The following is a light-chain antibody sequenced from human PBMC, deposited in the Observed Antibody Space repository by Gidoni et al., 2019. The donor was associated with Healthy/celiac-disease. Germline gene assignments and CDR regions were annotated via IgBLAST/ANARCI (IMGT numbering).Light chain of an antibody. J-gene: IGKJ1*01. CDR3: QQRSNWPPWT. CDR2: DAS. V-gene: IGKV3-11*01. Sequence: EIVLTQSPATLSLSPGERATLSCRASKSVSSNLAWYQQKPAQAPRLLIYDASNRATGIPARFSGSGSGTDFTLTISSLEPEDFAVYYCQQRSNWPPWTFGQGTKVEIK. CDR1: KSVSSN.